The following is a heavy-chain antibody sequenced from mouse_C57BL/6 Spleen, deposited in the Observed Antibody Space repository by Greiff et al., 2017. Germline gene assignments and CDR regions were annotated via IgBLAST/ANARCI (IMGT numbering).Heavy chain of an antibody. CDR1: GFTFSSYA. Sequence: EVMLVESGEGLVKPGGSLKLSCAASGFTFSSYAMSWVRQTPEKRLEWVAYISSGGDYIYYADTVKGRFTISRDNARNTLYLQMSSLKSEDTAMYYCTRLGFPYWYAMDYWGQGTSVTVSS. V-gene: IGHV5-9-1*02. J-gene: IGHJ4*01. D-gene: IGHD4-1*01. CDR3: TRLGFPYWYAMDY. CDR2: ISSGGDYI.